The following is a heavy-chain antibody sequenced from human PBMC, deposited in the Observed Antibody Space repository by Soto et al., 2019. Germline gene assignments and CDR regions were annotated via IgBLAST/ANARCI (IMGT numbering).Heavy chain of an antibody. CDR2: INSGGKT. V-gene: IGHV3-66*01. CDR3: ARGGDSYGYVEYYYNGMDV. Sequence: EVQLVESGGGLVHPGGSLRLSCAASGFGVSNNYMSWVRQAPGKGLEGVAAINSGGKTSYADSVKGRFTISRDNSKNTVYLQMNIVGDEDTAVYYCARGGDSYGYVEYYYNGMDVWGQGTTFTVSS. D-gene: IGHD5-18*01. J-gene: IGHJ6*02. CDR1: GFGVSNNY.